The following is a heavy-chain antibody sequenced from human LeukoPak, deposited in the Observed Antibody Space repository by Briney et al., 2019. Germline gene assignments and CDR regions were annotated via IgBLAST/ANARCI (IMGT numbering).Heavy chain of an antibody. V-gene: IGHV4-38-2*02. Sequence: PSETLSLTCTVSGYSITGYYWGWIRQPPGKGLEWIGNIYYTGNTYYNSSLKSRVTISLDTSKNQFSLTVISMTAADTAAYYCTKSDGYGLIRICGRGTMVTVSS. CDR3: TKSDGYGLIRI. CDR2: IYYTGNT. CDR1: GYSITGYY. D-gene: IGHD3-10*01. J-gene: IGHJ3*02.